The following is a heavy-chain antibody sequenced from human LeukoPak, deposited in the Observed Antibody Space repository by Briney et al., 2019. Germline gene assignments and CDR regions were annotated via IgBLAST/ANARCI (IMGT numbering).Heavy chain of an antibody. CDR3: ARAYDFWSGYYFGDC. CDR1: GFTFSDYY. V-gene: IGHV3-11*01. CDR2: ISSSGTTI. J-gene: IGHJ4*02. Sequence: GGSLRLSRAASGFTFSDYYMSWIRQAPGKGLEWVSYISSSGTTIYYADSVKGRFTISRDNAKNSLFLQMNSLRAEDTAAYYCARAYDFWSGYYFGDCWGQGTLVTVSS. D-gene: IGHD3-3*01.